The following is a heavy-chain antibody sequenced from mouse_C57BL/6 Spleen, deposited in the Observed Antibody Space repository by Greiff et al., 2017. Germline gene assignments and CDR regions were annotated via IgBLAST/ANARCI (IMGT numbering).Heavy chain of an antibody. CDR3: ARTPDWDDVYFDY. D-gene: IGHD4-1*01. J-gene: IGHJ2*01. Sequence: QVQLQQPGAELVKPGASVKLSCKASGYTFTSYWMHWVQQRPGRGLEWIGRIDPNSGGTKYNEKFKSKATLTEDKPSSTAYMQLSSLTYEDSAVYYCARTPDWDDVYFDYRGQGTTLTVFS. CDR2: IDPNSGGT. CDR1: GYTFTSYW. V-gene: IGHV1-72*01.